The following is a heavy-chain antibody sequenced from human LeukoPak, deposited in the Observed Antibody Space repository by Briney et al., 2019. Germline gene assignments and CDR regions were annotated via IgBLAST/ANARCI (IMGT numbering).Heavy chain of an antibody. CDR2: ISAGNGNT. J-gene: IGHJ4*02. CDR3: ARDSGSGNNDY. Sequence: ASVKVSCKASGYTFTSYAIHWVRQAPGQRLEWMGWISAGNGNTKYSQNFQGRVTFISNTSATTAFMELGSLRSEDAAVYYCARDSGSGNNDYWGQGTLVTVSS. D-gene: IGHD1-26*01. CDR1: GYTFTSYA. V-gene: IGHV1-3*01.